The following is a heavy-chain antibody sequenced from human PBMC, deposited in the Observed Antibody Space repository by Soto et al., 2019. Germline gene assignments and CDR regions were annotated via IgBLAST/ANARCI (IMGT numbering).Heavy chain of an antibody. CDR2: IYYTGST. CDR1: GGSISSYY. V-gene: IGHV4-59*01. J-gene: IGHJ4*02. D-gene: IGHD5-18*01. CDR3: ARRYGSRFDY. Sequence: SETLSLTCTVSGGSISSYYWSWIRQPPGKGLEWIGYIYYTGSTNYNPSLKSRVTISVDTSKNQFSLQLSSVTAADTAVYYCARRYGSRFDYWGQGTLVTVSS.